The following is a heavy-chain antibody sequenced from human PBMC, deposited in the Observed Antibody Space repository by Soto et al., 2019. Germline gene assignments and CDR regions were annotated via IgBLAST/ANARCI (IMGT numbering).Heavy chain of an antibody. Sequence: ELQLVESGGGLVQPGGSLRLSCAASGFTFSSYWMSWVRQAPGKGREWVANIKQDGSEEYYVDSVKGRFTISRDNAKNSLYLQMNSLRVEDTAVYYCARRIAASATGGAFDYWGQGTLVTVSS. CDR1: GFTFSSYW. D-gene: IGHD2-15*01. V-gene: IGHV3-7*01. J-gene: IGHJ4*02. CDR2: IKQDGSEE. CDR3: ARRIAASATGGAFDY.